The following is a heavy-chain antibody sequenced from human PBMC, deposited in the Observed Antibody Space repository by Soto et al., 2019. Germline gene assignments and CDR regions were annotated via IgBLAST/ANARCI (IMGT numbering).Heavy chain of an antibody. CDR1: GFTFDDYA. J-gene: IGHJ6*03. Sequence: ESGGGLVPPGRSLRLSCAASGFTFDDYAMHWVRQAPGKGLEWVSGISWNSGSIGYADSVKGRFTISRDNAKNSLYLQMNSLRAEDTALYYCAKGTTEYCSGGSCYSDYYYYMDVWGKGTTVTVSS. CDR2: ISWNSGSI. D-gene: IGHD2-15*01. CDR3: AKGTTEYCSGGSCYSDYYYYMDV. V-gene: IGHV3-9*01.